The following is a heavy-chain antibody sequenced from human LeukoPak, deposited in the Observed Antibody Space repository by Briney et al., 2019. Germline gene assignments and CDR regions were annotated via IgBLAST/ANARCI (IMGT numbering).Heavy chain of an antibody. CDR1: EFTFSTYA. CDR2: ISDGGGIT. J-gene: IGHJ3*02. D-gene: IGHD4-11*01. CDR3: ARGGDYDAFGI. V-gene: IGHV3-23*01. Sequence: GGSLRLSCAASEFTFSTYAMTWVRQAPGKGLEWVSTISDGGGITYYADSVEGRFTISRDNSKNTLYLQMNSLRGEDTALYYCARGGDYDAFGIWGQGTMVTVSS.